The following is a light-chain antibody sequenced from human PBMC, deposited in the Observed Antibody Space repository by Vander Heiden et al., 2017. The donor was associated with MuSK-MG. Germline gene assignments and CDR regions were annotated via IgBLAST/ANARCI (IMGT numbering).Light chain of an antibody. CDR2: ESS. CDR3: HKYNSAPFT. V-gene: IGKV1-27*01. J-gene: IGKJ4*01. CDR1: QYIGNY. Sequence: DIQMTQSPSSLSASVGDGVTITCRASQYIGNYLAWYQQRPGRVPTLLIYESSTLQSGVPSRFSGSVSGTDFTLTISSLQPEDVATYYCHKYNSAPFTFGGGTKVELK.